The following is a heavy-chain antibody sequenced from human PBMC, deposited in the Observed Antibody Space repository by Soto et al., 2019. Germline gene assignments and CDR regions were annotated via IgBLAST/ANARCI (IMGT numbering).Heavy chain of an antibody. CDR2: IYGDADT. J-gene: IGHJ4*02. Sequence: QITLKESGPALVKPTQTLTLTCTLSGFSLSTSEMGVGWISQPPGKALEWLGIIYGDADTRNRPSLKSRLTITRDTSKNQVVLTVTDMDPADTATYYFAHRRGRGRVIPAPYFDFWGQGVPVTVSS. CDR3: AHRRGRGRVIPAPYFDF. D-gene: IGHD2-15*01. V-gene: IGHV2-5*02. CDR1: GFSLSTSEMG.